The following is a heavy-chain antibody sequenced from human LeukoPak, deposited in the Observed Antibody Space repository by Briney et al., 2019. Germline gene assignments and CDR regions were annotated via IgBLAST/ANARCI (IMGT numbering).Heavy chain of an antibody. J-gene: IGHJ6*03. D-gene: IGHD1-1*01. V-gene: IGHV3-30*02. CDR1: GFTFSSYG. CDR2: IRYDGSNK. Sequence: GGSLRLSCAASGFTFSSYGMHWVRQAPGKGLEWVAFIRYDGSNKYYADSVKGRFTISRDNSKNTLYLQMNSLRAEDTAVYYCARHRVEGNWKSWGYYYYYYMDVWGKGTTVTVSS. CDR3: ARHRVEGNWKSWGYYYYYYMDV.